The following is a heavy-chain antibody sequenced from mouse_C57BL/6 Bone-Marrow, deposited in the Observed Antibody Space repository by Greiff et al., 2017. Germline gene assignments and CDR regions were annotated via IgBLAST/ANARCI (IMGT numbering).Heavy chain of an antibody. CDR1: GYTFTSYW. V-gene: IGHV1-55*01. D-gene: IGHD3-2*02. J-gene: IGHJ3*01. CDR2: IYPGSGST. CDR3: ARHGQLRLRLAWFAY. Sequence: QVQLQQPGAELVKPGASVKMSCKASGYTFTSYWITWVKQRPGQGLAWIGDIYPGSGSTNYNEKFKSKATLTVDTSSSTAYMQLSSLTSEDSAVYYCARHGQLRLRLAWFAYWGQGTLVTVSA.